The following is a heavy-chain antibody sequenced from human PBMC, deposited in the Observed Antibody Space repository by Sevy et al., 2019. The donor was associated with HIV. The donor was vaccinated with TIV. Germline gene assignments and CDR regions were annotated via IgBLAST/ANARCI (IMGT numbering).Heavy chain of an antibody. J-gene: IGHJ4*02. CDR2: FDPEDGET. D-gene: IGHD3-22*01. CDR3: AAAREYYEDSSGYLDY. V-gene: IGHV1-24*01. Sequence: ASVKVSCKVSGYTLTKLSMHWVRQAPGKGLEWMGRFDPEDGETIFAQKFQGRVTMTEDTSTDTGDMELSSLRSEDTAVYYCAAAREYYEDSSGYLDYWGQGTLVTVSP. CDR1: GYTLTKLS.